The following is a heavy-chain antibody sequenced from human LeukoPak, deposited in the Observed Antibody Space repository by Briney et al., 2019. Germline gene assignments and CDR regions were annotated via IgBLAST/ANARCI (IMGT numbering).Heavy chain of an antibody. CDR3: ARVSNYGDYAWYFDL. J-gene: IGHJ2*01. CDR2: INWNGGST. V-gene: IGHV3-20*01. D-gene: IGHD4-17*01. CDR1: GFTLSAYI. Sequence: GGSLRLSCAASGFTLSAYIMSWVRQAPGKGLEWVSGINWNGGSTGYADSVRGRFTISRDNAKNSLYLQMNSLRAEDTALYHCARVSNYGDYAWYFDLWGRGTLVTVSS.